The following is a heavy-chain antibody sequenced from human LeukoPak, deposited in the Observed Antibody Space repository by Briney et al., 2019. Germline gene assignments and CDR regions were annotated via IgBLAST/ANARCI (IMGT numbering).Heavy chain of an antibody. CDR2: INHCGST. CDR1: GGSFSGYY. D-gene: IGHD4-17*01. J-gene: IGHJ3*02. CDR3: ARGRRGTTVTTYAFDI. V-gene: IGHV4-34*01. Sequence: PSETVSHTYAVYGGSFSGYYWNWIRQPPAKELELIGEINHCGSTNYNPSLKSRVTISVDTSKNQFSLKLSSVTVADTAVYYCARGRRGTTVTTYAFDIWGQGTMVTVSS.